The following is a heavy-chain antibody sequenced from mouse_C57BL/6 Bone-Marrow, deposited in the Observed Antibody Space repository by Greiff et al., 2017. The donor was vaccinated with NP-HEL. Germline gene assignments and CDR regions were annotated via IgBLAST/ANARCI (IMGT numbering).Heavy chain of an antibody. Sequence: EVMLVESGEGLVKPGGSLKLSCAASGFTFSSYAMSWVRQTPEKRLEWVAYISSGGDYIYYAVTVKGRFTISRDNARNTLYLQMSSLKSEDTAMYYCTRDRRLLQFAYWGQGTLVTVSA. V-gene: IGHV5-9-1*02. CDR3: TRDRRLLQFAY. CDR1: GFTFSSYA. CDR2: ISSGGDYI. D-gene: IGHD2-3*01. J-gene: IGHJ3*01.